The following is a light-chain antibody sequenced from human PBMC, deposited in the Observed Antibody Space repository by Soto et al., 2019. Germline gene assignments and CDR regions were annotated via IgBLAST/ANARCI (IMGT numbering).Light chain of an antibody. V-gene: IGKV1-39*01. CDR1: QGIRND. CDR3: QQSYNRLWT. J-gene: IGKJ1*01. CDR2: GAS. Sequence: DIQMTQSPSTLPASVGDRVTITCRASQGIRNDLGWYQQKPGKAPKLLISGASSLQSGVPSRFSGSGSGTDFTLTISSLQPEDFATYFCQQSYNRLWTFGQGTKVDIK.